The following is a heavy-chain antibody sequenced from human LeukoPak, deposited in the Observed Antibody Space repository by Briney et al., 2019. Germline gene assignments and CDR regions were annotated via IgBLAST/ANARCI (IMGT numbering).Heavy chain of an antibody. CDR1: GFTFSIYA. D-gene: IGHD1-26*01. Sequence: PGGSLRLSFAASGFTFSIYAMSWVRQAPGQRLEWVSGISGSGGSTYYADSVKGRFTIFRDNSKNTLSLQMSSLRAEDTAVYYCAKSATVGIKAPFDCWGQGALVTVSS. V-gene: IGHV3-23*01. CDR2: ISGSGGST. CDR3: AKSATVGIKAPFDC. J-gene: IGHJ4*02.